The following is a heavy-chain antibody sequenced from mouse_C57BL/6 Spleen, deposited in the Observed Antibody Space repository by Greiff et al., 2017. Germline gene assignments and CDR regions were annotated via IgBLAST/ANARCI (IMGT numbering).Heavy chain of an antibody. V-gene: IGHV2-2*01. D-gene: IGHD2-2*01. J-gene: IGHJ3*01. CDR1: GFSLTSYG. Sequence: VQLQQSGPGLVQPSQSLSITCTVSGFSLTSYGVHWVRQSPGKGLELLGVIWSVGSTDYNAAFISRLSISTDNSKGQVCFKMDSLQAYDTAIYYCAISTMFTTGFAYWGQGTLVTVSA. CDR3: AISTMFTTGFAY. CDR2: IWSVGST.